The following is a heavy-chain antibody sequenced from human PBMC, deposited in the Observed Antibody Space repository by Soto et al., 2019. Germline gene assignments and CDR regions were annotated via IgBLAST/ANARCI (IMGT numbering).Heavy chain of an antibody. CDR2: ISSSSSYI. Sequence: GGSLRLSCAASGFTFSSYSMNWVRQAPGKGLEWVSSISSSSSYIYYADSVKGRFTISRNNAKNSLYLQMNSLRAEGTAVYYCARGPAWFGIDYWGPGTLVPRSS. J-gene: IGHJ4*02. CDR1: GFTFSSYS. D-gene: IGHD3-10*01. CDR3: ARGPAWFGIDY. V-gene: IGHV3-21*01.